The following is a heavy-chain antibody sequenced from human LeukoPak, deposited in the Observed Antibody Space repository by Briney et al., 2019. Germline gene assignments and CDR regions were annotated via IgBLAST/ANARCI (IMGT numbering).Heavy chain of an antibody. CDR2: IYYSGST. V-gene: IGHV4-39*01. CDR3: ASLSRKQQLPSY. CDR1: GGSISSSSYY. Sequence: SETLSLTCTVSGGSISSSSYYWGWIRQPPGKGLEWIGSIYYSGSTYYNPSLKSRVTISVDTSKNQFSLKLSSVTAADTAVYYCASLSRKQQLPSYWGQGTLVTVSS. J-gene: IGHJ4*02. D-gene: IGHD6-13*01.